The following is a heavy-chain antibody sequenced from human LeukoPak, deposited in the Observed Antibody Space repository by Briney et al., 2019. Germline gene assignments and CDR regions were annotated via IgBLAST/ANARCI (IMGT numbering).Heavy chain of an antibody. D-gene: IGHD6-13*01. J-gene: IGHJ6*04. CDR1: GGTFSSYA. CDR2: IIPIFGIA. Sequence: ASVKVSCKASGGTFSSYAISWVRQAPGQGLEWMGRIIPIFGIANYAQKFQGRVTITADKSTSTAYMELSSLRSEDTAVYYCARDQGSSWYGRIDYYYGMDVWGKGTTVTVSS. V-gene: IGHV1-69*04. CDR3: ARDQGSSWYGRIDYYYGMDV.